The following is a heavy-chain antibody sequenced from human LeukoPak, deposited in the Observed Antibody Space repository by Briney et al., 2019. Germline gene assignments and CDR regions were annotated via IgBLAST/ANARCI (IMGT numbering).Heavy chain of an antibody. CDR2: ISSSGSNI. Sequence: PGRSLRLSCAASGFTFSSYEMNWVRQAPGKGLEWVSYISSSGSNIYCADSVKGRFTISRDNAKTSLYLQMNSLGAEDTAVYYCARDTSGSYVFDYWGQGTLVTVSS. J-gene: IGHJ4*02. CDR1: GFTFSSYE. V-gene: IGHV3-48*03. D-gene: IGHD1-26*01. CDR3: ARDTSGSYVFDY.